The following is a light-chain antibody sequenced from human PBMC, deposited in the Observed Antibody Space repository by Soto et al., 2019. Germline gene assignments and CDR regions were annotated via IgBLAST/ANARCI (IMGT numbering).Light chain of an antibody. CDR3: HQFADSPT. CDR1: QSITSNF. V-gene: IGKV3D-20*01. J-gene: IGKJ4*01. CDR2: DAS. Sequence: IVLTQAPVTRSLSPGERATLSCGASQSITSNFVAWYQKKPGLAPRLLIFDASTRAIGIPDRFSGSGSGTDFTLTIRGLEPEDSAVYYCHQFADSPTFGGGTKVEIK.